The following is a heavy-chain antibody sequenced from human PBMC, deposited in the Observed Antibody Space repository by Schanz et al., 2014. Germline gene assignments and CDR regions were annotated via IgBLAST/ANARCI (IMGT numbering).Heavy chain of an antibody. CDR1: GGSISSATYY. D-gene: IGHD5-12*01. CDR2: IYSRGSS. V-gene: IGHV4-61*02. CDR3: ARGRSVATIAPYTWFDP. J-gene: IGHJ5*02. Sequence: QVQLQESGPGLVKPSQTLSLTCTVSGGSISSATYYWSWVRQPAGKGLEWIGRIYSRGSSTYNPPIRSQVTMTKATSNNQFALKRTSVTAADTDVYDCARGRSVATIAPYTWFDPWGQGTLVTVSS.